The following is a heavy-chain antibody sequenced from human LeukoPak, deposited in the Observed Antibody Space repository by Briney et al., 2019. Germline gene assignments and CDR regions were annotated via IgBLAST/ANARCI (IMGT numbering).Heavy chain of an antibody. V-gene: IGHV1-69*01. J-gene: IGHJ4*02. Sequence: SVKVSCKASGGSFSSYAISWGRQAPGQGLEWMGGIIPIFGTANYAQKFQGRVTITADESTRTAYMELRTLRSEDTAINYCARSSGETGGYYYVYWGRGTPVTVSS. CDR2: IIPIFGTA. D-gene: IGHD3-22*01. CDR3: ARSSGETGGYYYVY. CDR1: GGSFSSYA.